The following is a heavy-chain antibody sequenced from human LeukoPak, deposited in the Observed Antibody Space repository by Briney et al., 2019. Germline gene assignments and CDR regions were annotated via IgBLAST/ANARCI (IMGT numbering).Heavy chain of an antibody. CDR1: GFTFSSYA. CDR3: ARFRFASSWPYGVDV. CDR2: ISYDGSNK. J-gene: IGHJ6*02. V-gene: IGHV3-30-3*01. Sequence: PGGSLRLSCAASGFTFSSYAMHWVRQAPGKGLEWVALISYDGSNKYYADSVKGRFTISRDNFKNTLYLQMNSLRAEDTAVYYCARFRFASSWPYGVDVWGQGTTVTVSS. D-gene: IGHD6-13*01.